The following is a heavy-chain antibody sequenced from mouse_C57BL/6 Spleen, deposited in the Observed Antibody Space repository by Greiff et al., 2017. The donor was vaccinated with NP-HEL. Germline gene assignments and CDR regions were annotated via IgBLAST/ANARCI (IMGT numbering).Heavy chain of an antibody. CDR1: GYTFTSYW. J-gene: IGHJ2*01. CDR3: ARSYYGSGY. D-gene: IGHD1-1*01. Sequence: QVQLQQPGAELVRPGSSVKLSCKASGYTFTSYWMDWVKQRPGQGLEWIGNIYPSDSETHYNQKFKDKATLTVDKSSSTAYMQLSSLTSEDSAVYYCARSYYGSGYGGQGTTLTVSS. V-gene: IGHV1-61*01. CDR2: IYPSDSET.